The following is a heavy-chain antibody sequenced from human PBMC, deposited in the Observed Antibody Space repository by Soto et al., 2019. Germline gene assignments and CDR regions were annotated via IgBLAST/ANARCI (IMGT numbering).Heavy chain of an antibody. V-gene: IGHV4-59*08. CDR2: IYYSGST. D-gene: IGHD3-10*01. J-gene: IGHJ6*03. CDR3: ARHGFFSPWDYYYYYYMDV. CDR1: GGSISSYY. Sequence: SETLSLTCTVSGGSISSYYWSWIRQPPGKGLEWIGYIYYSGSTNYNPSLKSRVTISVDTSKNQFSLKLSSVTAADTAVYYCARHGFFSPWDYYYYYYMDVRGKGTTVTVSS.